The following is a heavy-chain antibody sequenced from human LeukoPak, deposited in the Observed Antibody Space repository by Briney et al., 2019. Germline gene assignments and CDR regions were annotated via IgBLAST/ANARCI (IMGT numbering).Heavy chain of an antibody. CDR3: ARANFLYCSSSTCLFDY. J-gene: IGHJ4*02. Sequence: ASVKASCKASGYTFTDYYMHWVRQAPGQGFEWMGWINPNDGDTNYAQKFQGRVTMTRDTPISTAHMEVSRLRSDDTAVYYCARANFLYCSSSTCLFDYWGQGTLVTVSS. CDR1: GYTFTDYY. CDR2: INPNDGDT. V-gene: IGHV1-2*02. D-gene: IGHD2-2*01.